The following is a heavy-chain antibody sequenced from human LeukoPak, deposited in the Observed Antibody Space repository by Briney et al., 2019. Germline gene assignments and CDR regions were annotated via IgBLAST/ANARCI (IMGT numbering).Heavy chain of an antibody. CDR1: GDSISTSNSY. Sequence: SETLSLTCTVSGDSISTSNSYWGWIRQPPGKGLEWIGSIYYSGNTYYNASLKSRVTISVDTSKNQFSLKLTSVTAADTAVYYCARPSSSSWRRGSAFDIWGQGTMVTVSS. CDR3: ARPSSSSWRRGSAFDI. CDR2: IYYSGNT. D-gene: IGHD6-13*01. V-gene: IGHV4-39*01. J-gene: IGHJ3*02.